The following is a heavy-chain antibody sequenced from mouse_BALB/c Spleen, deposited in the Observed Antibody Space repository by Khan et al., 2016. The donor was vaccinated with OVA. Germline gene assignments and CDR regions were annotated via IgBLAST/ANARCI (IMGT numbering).Heavy chain of an antibody. CDR1: GFDFSRYW. CDR3: ARPYRYDGRAWFAY. V-gene: IGHV4-1*02. D-gene: IGHD2-14*01. CDR2: INPDSSTI. Sequence: EVKLLESGGDLVQPGGSLKLSCAASGFDFSRYWMNWVRQAPGKGLEWIGEINPDSSTINYTPFIKDKFIISRDNAKNTLYLQMNKVRSEDTALYFCARPYRYDGRAWFAYWGQGTLVTVSA. J-gene: IGHJ3*01.